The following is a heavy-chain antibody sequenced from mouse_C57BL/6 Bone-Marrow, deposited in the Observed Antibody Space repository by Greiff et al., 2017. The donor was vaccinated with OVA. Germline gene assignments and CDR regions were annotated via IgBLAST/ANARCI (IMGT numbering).Heavy chain of an antibody. J-gene: IGHJ2*01. CDR1: GFNINNTY. CDR3: ARGGAQALYFDY. D-gene: IGHD3-2*02. V-gene: IGHV14-3*01. Sequence: VQLQQSVAELVRPGASVKLSCTASGFNINNTYMPLVKQRPEQGLDWLGRIDPANGNTNYAPTFQGKATITADTSSNTAYLQLSSMTSEDTASYYGARGGAQALYFDYWGQGTTLTVSS. CDR2: IDPANGNT.